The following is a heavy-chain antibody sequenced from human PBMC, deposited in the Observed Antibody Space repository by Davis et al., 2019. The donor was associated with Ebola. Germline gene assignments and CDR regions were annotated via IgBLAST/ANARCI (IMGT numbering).Heavy chain of an antibody. CDR3: ARVSRKISTGWYRFDAFDI. V-gene: IGHV3-7*01. D-gene: IGHD6-19*01. CDR2: IKDDGGEK. J-gene: IGHJ3*02. Sequence: WGSLRLSCAASGFTFSNYWMSWVRQAPGKGLEWVTKIKDDGGEKYYVDSVRGRFTISRDDATNSLYLQMNSLRVEDTALYYCARVSRKISTGWYRFDAFDIWGQGTLVTVSS. CDR1: GFTFSNYW.